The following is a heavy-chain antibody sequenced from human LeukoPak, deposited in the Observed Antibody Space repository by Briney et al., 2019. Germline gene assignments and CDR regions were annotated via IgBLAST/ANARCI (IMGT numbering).Heavy chain of an antibody. D-gene: IGHD3-3*02. V-gene: IGHV4-39*07. Sequence: SETLSLTCTVSGGSINSGSYYWGWLRQRPGKGLEWIGSIYHSGITYYNPSLKSRVTMSLDMSKTQFSLKMSSVTAAATAVYYCPRQFWSANKWFDPWGQGALVTVSS. CDR2: IYHSGIT. CDR1: GGSINSGSYY. CDR3: PRQFWSANKWFDP. J-gene: IGHJ5*02.